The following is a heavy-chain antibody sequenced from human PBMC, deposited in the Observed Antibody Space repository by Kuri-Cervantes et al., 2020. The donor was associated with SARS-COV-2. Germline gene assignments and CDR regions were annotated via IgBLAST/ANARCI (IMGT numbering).Heavy chain of an antibody. CDR1: GFTFNSYG. CDR3: AREPGGTFDY. CDR2: IKQDGSEK. Sequence: LSLTCAASGFTFNSYGMHWVRQAPGKGLEWVANIKQDGSEKYYVDSVKGRFTISRDNAKNSLYLQMNSLRAEDTAVYYCAREPGGTFDYWGQGTLVTVSS. D-gene: IGHD3-16*01. J-gene: IGHJ4*02. V-gene: IGHV3-7*04.